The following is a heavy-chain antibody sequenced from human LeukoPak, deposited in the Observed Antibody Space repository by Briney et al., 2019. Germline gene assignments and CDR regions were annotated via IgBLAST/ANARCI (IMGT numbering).Heavy chain of an antibody. CDR2: ISGSGGAT. D-gene: IGHD3-22*01. Sequence: GGSLRLSCAASGFTFSLFAMHWVRQAPGKGLEWVSAISGSGGATYHADVDSVKGRFTISRDNSKNALYLEINNLRAEDTAVYYCAKDGYNYDSSGHFDYWGQGTLVTVSS. V-gene: IGHV3-23*01. CDR1: GFTFSLFA. J-gene: IGHJ4*02. CDR3: AKDGYNYDSSGHFDY.